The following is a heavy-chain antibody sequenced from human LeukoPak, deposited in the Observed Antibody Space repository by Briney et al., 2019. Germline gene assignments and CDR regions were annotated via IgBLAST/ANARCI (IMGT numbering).Heavy chain of an antibody. CDR1: GGTFSSYA. CDR3: ARTSREMATGYLGY. D-gene: IGHD5-24*01. V-gene: IGHV1-69*13. J-gene: IGHJ4*02. Sequence: ASVKVSCKASGGTFSSYAISWVRQAPGQGLEWMGGIIPIFGTANYAQKFQGRVTITADESTSTAYMELSSLRSEDTAVYYCARTSREMATGYLGYWGRGTLVTVSS. CDR2: IIPIFGTA.